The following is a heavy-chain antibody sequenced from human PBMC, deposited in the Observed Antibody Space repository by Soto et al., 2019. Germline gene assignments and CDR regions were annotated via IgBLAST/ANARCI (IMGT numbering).Heavy chain of an antibody. CDR1: GGTFNSYX. D-gene: IGHD1-1*01. Sequence: QVQLVQSGAEVKMPGSSVKVSCKASGGTFNSYXXXXXXXXXXXXXEWMGGIIPIFGTTNYPXXXQGRVKLTADEXTRXXYXXLXXXXXXXXXXXYCARGIVTGSEYNYYYYGMDVWGQGTTVTVSS. V-gene: IGHV1-69*12. CDR3: ARGIVTGSEYNYYYYGMDV. J-gene: IGHJ6*02. CDR2: IIPIFGTT.